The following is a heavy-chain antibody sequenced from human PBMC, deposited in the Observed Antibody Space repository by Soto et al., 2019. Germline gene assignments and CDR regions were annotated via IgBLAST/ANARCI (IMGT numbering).Heavy chain of an antibody. V-gene: IGHV3-30*18. CDR2: VSYDGSSE. Sequence: VQLVESGGGLVKPGGSLRLSCAVSGFTFSDYGMHWVRQAPRKGLEWVAVVSYDGSSEFYADSVKGRFTISRDNSKNTLHLQMNSLRPEDTAVYYCAKAGYCTRGNCYDYYRYGMDVWGQGTAVTVSS. CDR3: AKAGYCTRGNCYDYYRYGMDV. D-gene: IGHD3-10*01. J-gene: IGHJ6*02. CDR1: GFTFSDYG.